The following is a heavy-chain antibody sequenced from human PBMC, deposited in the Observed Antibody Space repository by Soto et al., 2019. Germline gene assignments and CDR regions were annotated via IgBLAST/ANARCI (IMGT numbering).Heavy chain of an antibody. CDR2: GYSSGST. CDR1: GDSIKFYY. V-gene: IGHV4-59*01. D-gene: IGHD5-12*01. J-gene: IGHJ4*02. CDR3: ARSGDLGLCDF. Sequence: SETLSLTCTVSGDSIKFYYWSWIRHPPGKGLEWIGEGYSSGSTYYNPSLKGRVTISADTSKSHVSRELNSVTAADTAVYYCARSGDLGLCDFWGQGTLVTVSS.